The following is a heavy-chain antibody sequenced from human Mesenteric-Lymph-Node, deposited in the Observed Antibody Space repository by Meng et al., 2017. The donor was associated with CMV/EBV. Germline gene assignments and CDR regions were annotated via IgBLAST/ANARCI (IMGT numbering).Heavy chain of an antibody. CDR2: INHSGST. CDR3: ARDGAFVRGVIISTY. J-gene: IGHJ4*02. Sequence: VYGGSFSGYYWRWLRQPPGKGLEWIGEINHSGSTNYNPSLKSRVTISVDTSKNQFSLKLGSVTAADTAVYYCARDGAFVRGVIISTYWGQGTLVTVSS. CDR1: GGSFSGYY. D-gene: IGHD3-10*01. V-gene: IGHV4-34*01.